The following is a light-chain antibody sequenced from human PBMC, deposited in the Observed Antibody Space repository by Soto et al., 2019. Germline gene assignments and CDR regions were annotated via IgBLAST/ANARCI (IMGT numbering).Light chain of an antibody. V-gene: IGLV2-11*01. CDR3: CSYAGSYTYG. CDR2: DVS. CDR1: SSDVGGYNY. Sequence: QSVLTQPRSVSGSPGQSVTISCTGTSSDVGGYNYVSWYQHHPGKAPKLMIYDVSKRPSGVPDRFSGSKSGNTASLTISGLQAEDEADYYCCSYAGSYTYGFGTGTKLTVL. J-gene: IGLJ1*01.